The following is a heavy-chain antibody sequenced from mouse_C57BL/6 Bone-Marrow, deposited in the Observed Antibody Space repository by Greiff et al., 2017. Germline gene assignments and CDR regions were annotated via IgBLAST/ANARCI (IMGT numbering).Heavy chain of an antibody. D-gene: IGHD4-1*01. J-gene: IGHJ1*03. V-gene: IGHV1-87*01. CDR1: YTFSRRVH. CDR2: GQGLEWIG. Sequence: QVQLQQSGPELARPWASVKISCQAFYTFSRRVHFAIRATNYWMQWVKQRPGQGLEWIGAIYPGNGDTSYNQQFKGNATLTADQSSSTAYRQLSSVTAEDSWVYYCAGTGDYWDIDVWGTGTTVTVSS. CDR3: AEDSWVYYCAGTGDYWDIDV.